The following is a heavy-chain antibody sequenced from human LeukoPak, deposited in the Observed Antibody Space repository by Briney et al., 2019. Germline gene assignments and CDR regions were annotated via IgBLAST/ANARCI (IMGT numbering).Heavy chain of an antibody. CDR2: IIPIFGTA. D-gene: IGHD3-3*01. Sequence: GSSVKVSCKASGGTFSSYAISWVRQAPGQGLEWMGGIIPIFGTANYAQKFQGRVTITTDESTSTAYMELRSLRPEDTAVYYCAGSYYDFWSGYLPYYYYYYYMDVWGKGTTVTVSS. CDR3: AGSYYDFWSGYLPYYYYYYYMDV. J-gene: IGHJ6*03. CDR1: GGTFSSYA. V-gene: IGHV1-69*05.